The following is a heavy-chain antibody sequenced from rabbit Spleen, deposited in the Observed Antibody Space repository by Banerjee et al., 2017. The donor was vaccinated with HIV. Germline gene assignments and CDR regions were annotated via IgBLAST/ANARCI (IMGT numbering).Heavy chain of an antibody. CDR1: GFSFSSSDY. CDR3: ARDTGSSFSSYGMDL. D-gene: IGHD8-1*01. J-gene: IGHJ6*01. V-gene: IGHV1S40*01. Sequence: EESGGDLVKPGASLTLTCTASGFSFSSSDYMCWVRQAPGKGLEWIACIEAGSSGFTYFASWAKGRFTISKTSSTTVTLQMTSLTVADTATYFCARDTGSSFSSYGMDLWGPGTLVTVS. CDR2: IEAGSSGFT.